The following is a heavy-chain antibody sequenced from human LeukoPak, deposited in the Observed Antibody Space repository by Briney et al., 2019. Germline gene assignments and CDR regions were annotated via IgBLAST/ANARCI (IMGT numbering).Heavy chain of an antibody. CDR2: ISAYNGNT. CDR3: ARDWGYYGSGSYYVLGF. J-gene: IGHJ4*02. CDR1: GYTFTSYG. Sequence: ASVKVSCKASGYTFTSYGISWVQQAPGQGLEWMGWISAYNGNTNYAQKLQGRVTMTTDTSTSTAYMELRSLRSDDTAVYYCARDWGYYGSGSYYVLGFWGQGTLVTVSS. D-gene: IGHD3-10*01. V-gene: IGHV1-18*04.